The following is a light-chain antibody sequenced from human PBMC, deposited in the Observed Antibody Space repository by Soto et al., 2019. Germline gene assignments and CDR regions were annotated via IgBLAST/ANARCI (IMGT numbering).Light chain of an antibody. CDR2: AAS. CDR1: QSISTS. CDR3: QQSYETTLP. Sequence: DIQMTQSPSSLSASVGDRVTITCRASQSISTSLNWYQQKPGKAPKFLIFAASSLQSGVPSRFSGGGSGTDFTLTISSLQPEDFATYYCQQSYETTLPFGPGTKVDIK. V-gene: IGKV1-39*01. J-gene: IGKJ3*01.